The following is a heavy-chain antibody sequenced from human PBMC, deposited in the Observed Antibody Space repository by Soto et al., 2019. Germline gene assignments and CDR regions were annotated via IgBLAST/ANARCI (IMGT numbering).Heavy chain of an antibody. D-gene: IGHD4-4*01. CDR3: ARDITVTTFANYYGMDV. Sequence: GASVKVSCKASGYTFTGYYMHWVRQAPGQGLEWMGWINPNSGGTNYAQKFQGRVTMTRDTSISTAYMELSRLRSDDTAVYYCARDITVTTFANYYGMDVWGQGTTVTSP. J-gene: IGHJ6*02. V-gene: IGHV1-2*02. CDR2: INPNSGGT. CDR1: GYTFTGYY.